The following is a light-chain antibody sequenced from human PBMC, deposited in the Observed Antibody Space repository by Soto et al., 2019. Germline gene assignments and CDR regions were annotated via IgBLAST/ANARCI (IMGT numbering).Light chain of an antibody. CDR1: QGIANY. CDR3: QHYNSYSEA. V-gene: IGKV1-5*03. J-gene: IGKJ1*01. CDR2: KAS. Sequence: DIQLTQSPSFLSASVGDGVTITCRASQGIANYFAWYQQKPGKAPKLLIYKASTLKSGVPSRFSGSGSGTEFTLTISSLQPDDFATYYCQHYNSYSEAFGQGTKVDIK.